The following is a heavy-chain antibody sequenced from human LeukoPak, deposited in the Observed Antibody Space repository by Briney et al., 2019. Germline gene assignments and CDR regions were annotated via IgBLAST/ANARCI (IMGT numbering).Heavy chain of an antibody. CDR1: GFTFSTSA. J-gene: IGHJ5*02. CDR2: ISSSGDKT. CDR3: AKQYSSSSSDP. V-gene: IGHV3-23*01. Sequence: GGSLRLSCAASGFTFSTSAMSWVRQAPGKGLEWVSGISSSGDKTYYADSVKGRFTISRDNSKNTLSVQMNSLRGEDTAVYYCAKQYSSSSSDPWGQGTLVTVSS. D-gene: IGHD6-6*01.